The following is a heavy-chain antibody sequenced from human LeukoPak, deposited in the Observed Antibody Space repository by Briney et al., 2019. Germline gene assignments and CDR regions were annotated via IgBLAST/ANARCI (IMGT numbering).Heavy chain of an antibody. CDR3: ARGLESCSSGSCFKY. V-gene: IGHV3-53*01. Sequence: PGGSLRLSCAASGFIVSSNYMSWVRQAPGKGLEWVSLIYSSGGTYYAAAVKGRFTISRDHSKNTLYLQMHSLRAEDAALYYCARGLESCSSGSCFKYWGQGTLVTVSS. D-gene: IGHD2-15*01. CDR2: IYSSGGT. J-gene: IGHJ4*02. CDR1: GFIVSSNY.